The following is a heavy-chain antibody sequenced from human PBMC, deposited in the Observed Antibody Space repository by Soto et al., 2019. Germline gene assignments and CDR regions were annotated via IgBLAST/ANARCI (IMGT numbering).Heavy chain of an antibody. J-gene: IGHJ5*02. CDR3: ERDKFPVFGVVIPPQGLDT. V-gene: IGHV3-11*01. Sequence: GGSLRLSCAASGFTFSDYYMSWIRQAPGKGLEWVSYISSSGSTIYYADSVKGRFTISRDNAKNSLYLQMNSLRAEETAVYYCERDKFPVFGVVIPPQGLDTWGQGPLVRVSS. D-gene: IGHD3-3*01. CDR2: ISSSGSTI. CDR1: GFTFSDYY.